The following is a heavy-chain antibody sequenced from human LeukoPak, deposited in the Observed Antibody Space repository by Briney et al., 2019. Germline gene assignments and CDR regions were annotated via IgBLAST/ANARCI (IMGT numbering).Heavy chain of an antibody. D-gene: IGHD4-17*01. Sequence: SETLSLTCAVYGGSFSGYYWSWIRQPPGKGLEWIGEINHSGSTNYNPSLKSRVTISVATSKNQFSLKLSSVTAADTAVYFCAGYHAYGVTTPPLGYWGQGTLVTVSS. CDR3: AGYHAYGVTTPPLGY. V-gene: IGHV4-34*01. J-gene: IGHJ4*02. CDR1: GGSFSGYY. CDR2: INHSGST.